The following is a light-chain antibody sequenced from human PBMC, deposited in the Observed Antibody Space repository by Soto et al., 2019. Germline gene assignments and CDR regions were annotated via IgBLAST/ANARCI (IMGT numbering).Light chain of an antibody. CDR2: GAS. CDR1: QSVSSSY. CDR3: QQYESSFRT. V-gene: IGKV3-20*01. Sequence: EIVLSQSPGTLSLSQGERATLSCRASQSVSSSYLAWYQQKPGQAPRLLIYGASSRATGIPDRFSGSGSGTDFTLTISRLEPEDFAVYYCQQYESSFRTFGQGTKVDIK. J-gene: IGKJ1*01.